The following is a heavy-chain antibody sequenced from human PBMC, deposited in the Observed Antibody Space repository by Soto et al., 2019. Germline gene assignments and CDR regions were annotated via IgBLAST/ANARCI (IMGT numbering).Heavy chain of an antibody. Sequence: LSLTCTVSGGSISSYYWSWIRQPPGKGLEWIGYIYYSGSTNYNPSLKSRVTISVDTSKNQFSLKLSSVTAADTAVYYCARVEGKMVRAGTDYYYYIDVWGKGTTVTVSS. CDR2: IYYSGST. J-gene: IGHJ6*03. V-gene: IGHV4-59*01. CDR3: ARVEGKMVRAGTDYYYYIDV. CDR1: GGSISSYY. D-gene: IGHD3-10*01.